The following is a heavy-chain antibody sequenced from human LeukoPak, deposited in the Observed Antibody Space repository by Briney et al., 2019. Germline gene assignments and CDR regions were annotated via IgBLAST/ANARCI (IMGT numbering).Heavy chain of an antibody. CDR3: ATDGYRNAKDAFDI. V-gene: IGHV3-53*01. CDR2: IYSDNT. J-gene: IGHJ3*02. Sequence: QSGGSLRLSCTVSGFTVSSNSMSWVRQAPGKGLEWVSFIYSDNTHYSDSVKGRFTISRDNAKNSLYLQMNSLRAEDTAVYYCATDGYRNAKDAFDIWGQGTMVTVSS. CDR1: GFTVSSNS. D-gene: IGHD3-22*01.